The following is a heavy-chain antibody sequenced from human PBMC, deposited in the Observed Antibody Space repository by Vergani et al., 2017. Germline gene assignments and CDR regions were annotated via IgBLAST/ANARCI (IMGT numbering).Heavy chain of an antibody. CDR1: GFTFSSYA. CDR3: AKEKTYYYDSSGYYYSY. D-gene: IGHD3-22*01. J-gene: IGHJ4*02. Sequence: EVQLLESGGGLVQPGGSLRLSCAASGFTFSSYAMSWVRQAPGKGLEWVSAISGSGGSTYYADSVKGRFTSSRDNSKNTLYLQMNSLRAEDTAVYYCAKEKTYYYDSSGYYYSYWGQGTLVTVSS. V-gene: IGHV3-23*01. CDR2: ISGSGGST.